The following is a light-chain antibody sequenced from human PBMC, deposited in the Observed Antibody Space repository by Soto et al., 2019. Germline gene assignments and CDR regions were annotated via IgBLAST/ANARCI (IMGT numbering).Light chain of an antibody. CDR2: EVS. V-gene: IGLV2-14*01. CDR3: GSYTSSNTYV. J-gene: IGLJ1*01. CDR1: SSDVGGYIY. Sequence: QSVLAQPASVSGSPGQSITISCTGTSSDVGGYIYVSWYQQHPGKAPKLMIYEVSNRPSGVSNRFSGSKSSNTASLTISGLQAEGEADYCCGSYTSSNTYVFGTGTKVTV.